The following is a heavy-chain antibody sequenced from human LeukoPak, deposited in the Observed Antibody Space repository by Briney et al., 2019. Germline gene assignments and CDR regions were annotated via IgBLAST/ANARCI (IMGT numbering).Heavy chain of an antibody. Sequence: GGSLRLSCAASGFTFSSYAMSWVRQALGKGLEWVSAISGSGGSTYYADSVKGRFTISRDNSKNTLYLQMNSLRAEDTAVYYCAKDLSRFSAFDIWGQGTMVTVSS. J-gene: IGHJ3*02. CDR2: ISGSGGST. CDR1: GFTFSSYA. CDR3: AKDLSRFSAFDI. V-gene: IGHV3-23*01. D-gene: IGHD3-10*01.